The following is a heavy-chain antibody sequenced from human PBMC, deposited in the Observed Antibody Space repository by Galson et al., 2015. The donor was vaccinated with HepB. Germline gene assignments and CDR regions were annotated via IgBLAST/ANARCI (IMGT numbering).Heavy chain of an antibody. Sequence: SVKVSCKASGGTFSSYTISWVRQAPGQGLEWMGRIIPILGIANYAQKFQGRVTITADKSTSTAYMELSSLRSEDTAVYYCARDWYDSSGYLDYWGQGTLVTVSS. CDR3: ARDWYDSSGYLDY. CDR2: IIPILGIA. J-gene: IGHJ4*02. CDR1: GGTFSSYT. V-gene: IGHV1-69*04. D-gene: IGHD3-22*01.